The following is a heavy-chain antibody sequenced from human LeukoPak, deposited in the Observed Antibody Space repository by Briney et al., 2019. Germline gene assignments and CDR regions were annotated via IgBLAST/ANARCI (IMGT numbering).Heavy chain of an antibody. J-gene: IGHJ6*03. CDR3: GRAIGSSGGYYYYMDV. D-gene: IGHD1-14*01. CDR2: MDYSGRS. Sequence: SSQTLSLTCTVSDGSVSSSYYSWGWIRQSPGWGLEWIGSMDYSGRSQYNPSLKSRVTISADTSTTHFSLKLRSVTAADTAVYYCGRAIGSSGGYYYYMDVWGKGTAVTVSS. CDR1: DGSVSSSYYS. V-gene: IGHV4-39*07.